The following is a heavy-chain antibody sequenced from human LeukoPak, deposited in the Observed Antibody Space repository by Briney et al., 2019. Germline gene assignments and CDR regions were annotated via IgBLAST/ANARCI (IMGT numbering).Heavy chain of an antibody. Sequence: SQTLSLTCAISGDSVSSNSVTWNWIRQSPSRGLEWLGRTYYRSAWYNDYAVSVRGRITVNPDTSKNQFSLHLNSVTPEDTAVYYCARGLTQYDCFDPWGQGILVTVSS. CDR3: ARGLTQYDCFDP. CDR2: TYYRSAWYN. V-gene: IGHV6-1*01. J-gene: IGHJ5*02. CDR1: GDSVSSNSVT. D-gene: IGHD2-2*01.